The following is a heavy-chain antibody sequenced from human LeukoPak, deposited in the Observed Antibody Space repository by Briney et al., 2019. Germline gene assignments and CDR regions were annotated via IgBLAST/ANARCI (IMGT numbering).Heavy chain of an antibody. D-gene: IGHD3-10*01. CDR2: MNPNSGDT. V-gene: IGHV1-8*01. CDR3: TRSGFGGGVHFDF. CDR1: GYTSTNYD. Sequence: ASVKVSCKASGYTSTNYDINWVRQAAGQGLEWMGWMNPNSGDTDYVLKFRGKVTMTRDTSISTAYMELSSLTYEDSAMYYCTRSGFGGGVHFDFWGQGTPVTVSS. J-gene: IGHJ4*02.